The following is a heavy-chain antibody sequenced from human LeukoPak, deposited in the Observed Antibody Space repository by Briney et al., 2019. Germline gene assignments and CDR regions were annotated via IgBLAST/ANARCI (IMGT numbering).Heavy chain of an antibody. CDR2: ISNSGGYT. J-gene: IGHJ4*02. Sequence: GGSLRLSCAAPGFTFSTYTMSWVRQAPGKGLEWISAISNSGGYTNYADSVKGRFTISRDNSKNTLYLQMKSLRAEDTAVYYCARGWGCGGDCYTYFDSWSRGTLVTVSS. CDR3: ARGWGCGGDCYTYFDS. CDR1: GFTFSTYT. D-gene: IGHD2-21*02. V-gene: IGHV3-23*01.